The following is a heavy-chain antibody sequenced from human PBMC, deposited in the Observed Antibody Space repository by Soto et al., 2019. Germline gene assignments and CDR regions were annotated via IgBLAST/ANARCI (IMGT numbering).Heavy chain of an antibody. V-gene: IGHV1-8*01. Sequence: QVQLVQSGAEVKKPGASVKVSCKASGYTFTSYDINWVRQATGPGLEWMGWMNPNSGNTGYSQKCQGRVTMTRNTSISTAYMALSSLRSEDTSVYYCAGSTVGRVYYWGQGTLVPVSS. J-gene: IGHJ4*02. D-gene: IGHD4-4*01. CDR3: AGSTVGRVYY. CDR1: GYTFTSYD. CDR2: MNPNSGNT.